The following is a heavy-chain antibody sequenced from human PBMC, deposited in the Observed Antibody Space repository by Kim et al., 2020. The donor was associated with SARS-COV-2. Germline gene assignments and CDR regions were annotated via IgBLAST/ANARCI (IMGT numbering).Heavy chain of an antibody. CDR3: ARDQPFGQWLVYYYYGMDV. J-gene: IGHJ6*02. Sequence: GGSLRLSCAASGFTFSSYAMHWVRQAPGKGLEWVAVISYDGSNKYYADSVKGRFTISRDNSKNTLYLQMNSLRAEDTAVYYCARDQPFGQWLVYYYYGMDVWGQGTTVTVSS. CDR2: ISYDGSNK. CDR1: GFTFSSYA. V-gene: IGHV3-30*04. D-gene: IGHD6-19*01.